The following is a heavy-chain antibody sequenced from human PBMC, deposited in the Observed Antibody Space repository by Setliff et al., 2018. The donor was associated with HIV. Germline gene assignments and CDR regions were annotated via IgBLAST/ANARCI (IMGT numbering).Heavy chain of an antibody. Sequence: GESLKISCAASGFTFSSYDMHWVRQATGKGLEWVSAIGTAGDTYYPVSVKGRFTISRENAKNSLYLQMNSLRAGDTAVYYCAREALAAAADSAVFDYWGQGTLVTVSS. J-gene: IGHJ4*02. CDR3: AREALAAAADSAVFDY. CDR2: IGTAGDT. CDR1: GFTFSSYD. D-gene: IGHD6-13*01. V-gene: IGHV3-13*01.